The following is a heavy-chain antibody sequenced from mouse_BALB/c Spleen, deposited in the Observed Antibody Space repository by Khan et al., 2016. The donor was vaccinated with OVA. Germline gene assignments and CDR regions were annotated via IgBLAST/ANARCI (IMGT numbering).Heavy chain of an antibody. CDR3: ARGRAY. J-gene: IGHJ3*01. Sequence: EVQLQESGPGLVKPSQSLSLTCTVTGYSITSDYAWNWIRQFPGNKLEWMGYISYSGSTSYTPSPKSRISLTRDTSKNQFFLQLNSVTTEDTATYYCARGRAYWGQGTLVTVSA. V-gene: IGHV3-2*02. D-gene: IGHD3-3*01. CDR1: GYSITSDYA. CDR2: ISYSGST.